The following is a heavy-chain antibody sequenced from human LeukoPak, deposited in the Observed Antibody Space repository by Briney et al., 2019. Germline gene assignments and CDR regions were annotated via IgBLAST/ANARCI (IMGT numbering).Heavy chain of an antibody. CDR1: GSIFSDYY. Sequence: ASVNVSCTASGSIFSDYYMHWVRQVPGRGFEWMGWISRRSGATKIAQKFQGRVTLTRDTSISTAYVELTNLASDDTAVYYCVSWAGGNSDVASFYLWGHGTLVLVSS. J-gene: IGHJ4*01. D-gene: IGHD2-21*01. CDR3: VSWAGGNSDVASFYL. V-gene: IGHV1-2*02. CDR2: ISRRSGAT.